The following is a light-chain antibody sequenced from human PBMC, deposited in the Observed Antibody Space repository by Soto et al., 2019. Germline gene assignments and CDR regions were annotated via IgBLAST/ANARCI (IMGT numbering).Light chain of an antibody. Sequence: QSALTQPASVSGSPGQSITISCTGTRSDIGGYQYVSWYQQHPGKASNLLIYEVSNRPSGVSNRFSGSKSGNTASLTISGFQAEDEVEYYCSSFTTSSTWVFGGGTKFTVL. CDR2: EVS. J-gene: IGLJ3*02. CDR3: SSFTTSSTWV. V-gene: IGLV2-14*01. CDR1: RSDIGGYQY.